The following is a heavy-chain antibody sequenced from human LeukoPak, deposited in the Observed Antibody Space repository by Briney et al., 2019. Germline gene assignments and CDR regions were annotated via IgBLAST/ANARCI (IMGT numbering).Heavy chain of an antibody. D-gene: IGHD4-11*01. Sequence: GGSLRLSCAASGFTFSSYGMHWVRQAPGKGLEWVSSISSGSSYIYYSDSVQGRFTISRDNAKNSLYLQMNSLRAEDTAVYYCTRGTPTTRDFDYWGQGTLVTVSS. CDR3: TRGTPTTRDFDY. V-gene: IGHV3-21*01. CDR2: ISSGSSYI. CDR1: GFTFSSYG. J-gene: IGHJ4*02.